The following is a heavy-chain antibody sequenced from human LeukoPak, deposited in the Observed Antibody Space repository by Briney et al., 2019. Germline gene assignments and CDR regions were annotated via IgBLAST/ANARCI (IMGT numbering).Heavy chain of an antibody. CDR2: ISGSGGST. Sequence: PGGSLRLSCAASGFTFSSYAMSWVRQAPGKGLEWVSAISGSGGSTYYVDSVKGRFTISRDNSKNTLYLQMNSLRAEDTAVYYCAKAGGYYDSSGYFYWGQGTLVTVSS. J-gene: IGHJ4*02. CDR1: GFTFSSYA. CDR3: AKAGGYYDSSGYFY. V-gene: IGHV3-23*01. D-gene: IGHD3-22*01.